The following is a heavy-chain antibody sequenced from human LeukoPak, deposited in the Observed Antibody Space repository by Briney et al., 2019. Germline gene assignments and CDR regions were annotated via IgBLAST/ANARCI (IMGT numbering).Heavy chain of an antibody. CDR1: GFTFSSYS. D-gene: IGHD5-12*01. V-gene: IGHV3-21*01. Sequence: GGSLRLSCAASGFTFSSYSMNWVRQAPGKGLEWGSSISSSSSYIYYADSVKGRFTISRDNAKNSLYLQMNSLRAEDTAVYYCARGNVDIVASLKYWGQGTLVTVSS. CDR3: ARGNVDIVASLKY. CDR2: ISSSSSYI. J-gene: IGHJ4*02.